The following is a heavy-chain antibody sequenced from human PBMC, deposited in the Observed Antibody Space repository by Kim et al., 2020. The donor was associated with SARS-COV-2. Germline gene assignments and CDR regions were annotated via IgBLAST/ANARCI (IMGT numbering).Heavy chain of an antibody. CDR3: ARSYNYYGSGSRKGGAFDI. CDR1: GYTFTSYG. Sequence: ASVKVSCKASGYTFTSYGISWVRQAPGQGLEWMGRISAYNGNTNYAQKLQGRVTMTTDTSTSTAYMELRSLRSDDTAVYYCARSYNYYGSGSRKGGAFDIWGQGTMVTVSS. CDR2: ISAYNGNT. D-gene: IGHD3-10*01. V-gene: IGHV1-18*01. J-gene: IGHJ3*02.